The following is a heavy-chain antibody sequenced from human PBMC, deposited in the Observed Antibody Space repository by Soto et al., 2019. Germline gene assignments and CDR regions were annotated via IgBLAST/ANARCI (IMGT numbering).Heavy chain of an antibody. CDR3: ARVLTSILRVFDY. CDR2: ISAYTGNT. D-gene: IGHD4-17*01. CDR1: GYALTTYG. J-gene: IGHJ4*02. V-gene: IGHV1-18*01. Sequence: ASAKVSCQASGYALTTYGVAWVRQAPGQGPEWMGWISAYTGNTNYAQKLQDRVTMTTDTSTSTAYMELRTLRSDDTAVYYCARVLTSILRVFDYWGQGTLVTVSS.